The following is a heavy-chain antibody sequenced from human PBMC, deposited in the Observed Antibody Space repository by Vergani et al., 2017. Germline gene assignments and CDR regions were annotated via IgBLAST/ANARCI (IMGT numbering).Heavy chain of an antibody. Sequence: QVQLQQWGAGLLKPSETLSLTCAVYGESFSGYYWSWIRQPPGKGLEWIGEINHGGSTNYSPSLKSRVTISVDTSKNQFSLKLNSVTAADTAVYYCARLSLGSTSDYWGQGTLVTDSS. CDR1: GESFSGYY. V-gene: IGHV4-34*01. J-gene: IGHJ4*02. CDR3: ARLSLGSTSDY. D-gene: IGHD6-13*01. CDR2: INHGGST.